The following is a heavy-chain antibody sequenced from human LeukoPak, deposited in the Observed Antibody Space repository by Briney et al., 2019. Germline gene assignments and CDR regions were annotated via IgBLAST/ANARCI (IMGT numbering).Heavy chain of an antibody. V-gene: IGHV1-69*13. J-gene: IGHJ3*02. CDR2: IIPIFGTA. CDR3: ARGGYSYGNHDAFDI. D-gene: IGHD5-18*01. CDR1: GFTFSNYA. Sequence: GASVKVSCKASGFTFSNYAISWVRQAPGQGLEWKGGIIPIFGTANYAQKFQGRVTITADESTSTAYMELSSLRSEDTAVYYCARGGYSYGNHDAFDIWGQGTMVTVSS.